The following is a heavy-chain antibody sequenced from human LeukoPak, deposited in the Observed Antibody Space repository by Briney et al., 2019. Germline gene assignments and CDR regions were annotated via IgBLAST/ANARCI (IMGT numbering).Heavy chain of an antibody. CDR2: INPNSGGT. CDR3: ARVRAVATFDY. CDR1: GYTFTGYY. D-gene: IGHD5-12*01. Sequence: ASVKVSCKASGYTFTGYYMHWVRQAPGQGLEWMGWINPNSGGTNYAQKFQGWVTMTRDTSISTAYMELSSLRSEDTAVYYCARVRAVATFDYWGQGTLVTVSS. V-gene: IGHV1-2*04. J-gene: IGHJ4*02.